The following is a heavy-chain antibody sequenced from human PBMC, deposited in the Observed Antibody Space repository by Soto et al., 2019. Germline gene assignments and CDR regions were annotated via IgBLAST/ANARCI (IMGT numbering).Heavy chain of an antibody. CDR2: IDGSGGDT. V-gene: IGHV3-23*01. CDR1: GFTFTNYA. D-gene: IGHD4-4*01. Sequence: GGSLRLSCGASGFTFTNYAMTWVRQAPGKGLDWVSSIDGSGGDTYYADSVKGRFTISRDNSNSTLYLHMNSLRAEDTAVYFCATNDYSKSWGQGTLVTVSS. J-gene: IGHJ5*02. CDR3: ATNDYSKS.